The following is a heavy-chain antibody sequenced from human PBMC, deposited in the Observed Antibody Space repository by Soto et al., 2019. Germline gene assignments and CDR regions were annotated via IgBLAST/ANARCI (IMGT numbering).Heavy chain of an antibody. CDR1: GDSVSSNSAA. CDR2: TYYRSKWYN. D-gene: IGHD5-12*01. CDR3: ARSVGGIVATTYYYYYYYYMDV. Sequence: SQTLSLTCAISGDSVSSNSAAWNWIRQSPSRGLEWLGRTYYRSKWYNDYAVSVKSRITINPDTSKNQFSLQLNSVTPEDTAVYYCARSVGGIVATTYYYYYYYYMDVWGKGTTVTVSS. V-gene: IGHV6-1*01. J-gene: IGHJ6*03.